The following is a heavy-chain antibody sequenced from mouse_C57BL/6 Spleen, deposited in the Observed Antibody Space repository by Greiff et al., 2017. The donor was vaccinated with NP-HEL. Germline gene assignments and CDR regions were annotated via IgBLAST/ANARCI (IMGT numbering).Heavy chain of an antibody. V-gene: IGHV1-82*01. CDR3: ARAGNPMTN. D-gene: IGHD2-3*01. Sequence: VQLQQSGPELVKPGASVKISCKASGYAFSSSWMNWVKQRPGKGLEWIGRIYPGDGDTNYNGKFKGKATLTADKSSSTAYMQLSGLTSEDSAVYFWARAGNPMTNGGQEPQSPSPQ. CDR1: GYAFSSSW. J-gene: IGHJ4*01. CDR2: IYPGDGDT.